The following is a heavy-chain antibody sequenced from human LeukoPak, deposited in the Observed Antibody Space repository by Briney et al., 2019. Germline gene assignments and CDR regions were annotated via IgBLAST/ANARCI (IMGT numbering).Heavy chain of an antibody. Sequence: SETLSLTCTVSGGSISSHYWSWIRQPPGKGLEWIGYIYYSGSTNYNPSLKSRVTISVDTSKNQFSLKLSSVTAADTAVYYCARDQVSQQSAYWYFDLWGRGTLVTVSS. V-gene: IGHV4-59*11. J-gene: IGHJ2*01. CDR3: ARDQVSQQSAYWYFDL. CDR2: IYYSGST. D-gene: IGHD6-13*01. CDR1: GGSISSHY.